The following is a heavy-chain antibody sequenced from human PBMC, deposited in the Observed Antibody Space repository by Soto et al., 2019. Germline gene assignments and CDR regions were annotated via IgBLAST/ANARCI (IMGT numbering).Heavy chain of an antibody. J-gene: IGHJ6*02. Sequence: GGSLRLSCAASGFTFSNAWMSWVRQAPGKGLEWVGRIKGKTDGGTTDYAAPVKGRFTISRDDSKNTLYLQMNSLKTEDTAVYYCTTDHWSSSWLDYYYGMDVWGQGTTVTVSS. CDR1: GFTFSNAW. V-gene: IGHV3-15*01. CDR3: TTDHWSSSWLDYYYGMDV. D-gene: IGHD6-13*01. CDR2: IKGKTDGGTT.